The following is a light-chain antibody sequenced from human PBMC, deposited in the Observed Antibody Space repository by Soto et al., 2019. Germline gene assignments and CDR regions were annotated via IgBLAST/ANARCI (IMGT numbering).Light chain of an antibody. V-gene: IGLV2-23*01. CDR2: EGS. CDR3: CSYAGSSTFV. Sequence: QSALTQPGSVSGSPGQSITISCTGTSSDVGSYNLVSWYQKHPGKAPKLMIYEGSKRPSGVYNRFSGSKSGNTASLKISGLQAEDEADYYCCSYAGSSTFVFGTGTKVTVL. CDR1: SSDVGSYNL. J-gene: IGLJ1*01.